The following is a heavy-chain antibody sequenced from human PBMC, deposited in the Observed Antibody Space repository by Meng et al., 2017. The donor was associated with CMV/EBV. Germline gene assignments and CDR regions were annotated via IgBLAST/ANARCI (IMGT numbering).Heavy chain of an antibody. CDR3: ASRSVRITIFGVAHDAFDI. V-gene: IGHV3-20*04. CDR2: INWNGGST. D-gene: IGHD3-3*01. Sequence: GGSLRLSCAASGFTFDDYGMSWVRQAPGKGLEWVSGINWNGGSTGYADSVKGRFTISRDNSKNTLYLQMNSLRAEDTAVYYCASRSVRITIFGVAHDAFDIWGQGTMVTVSS. J-gene: IGHJ3*02. CDR1: GFTFDDYG.